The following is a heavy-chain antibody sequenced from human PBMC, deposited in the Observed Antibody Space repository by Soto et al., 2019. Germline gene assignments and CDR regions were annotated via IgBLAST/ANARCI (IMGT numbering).Heavy chain of an antibody. CDR2: INTDSGGT. J-gene: IGHJ2*01. CDR1: GYSFTVYH. V-gene: IGHV1-2*02. Sequence: ASVKVSCKASGYSFTVYHIHWVRQAPGQGLEWMGWINTDSGGTKYAQKFEGRVTMSRDTSINTAYMELSNLISDDTAVYYCAREIRSGYYKYWYFYLWGRGTLVTVSS. CDR3: AREIRSGYYKYWYFYL. D-gene: IGHD3-3*01.